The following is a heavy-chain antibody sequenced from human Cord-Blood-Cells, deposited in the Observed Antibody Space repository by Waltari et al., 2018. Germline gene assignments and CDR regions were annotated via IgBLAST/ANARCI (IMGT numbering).Heavy chain of an antibody. J-gene: IGHJ4*02. CDR1: GGSFSGYY. Sequence: QVQLQQWGAGLLKPSETLSLTCAVYGGSFSGYYWSWIRQPPGKGLEWIGEINHSGSTNYNPSLKCRVTISVDTSKIQLSLKLSSVTAAETAVYYCARGRRIAVAGNFDYWGQGTLVTVSS. CDR3: ARGRRIAVAGNFDY. CDR2: INHSGST. V-gene: IGHV4-34*01. D-gene: IGHD6-19*01.